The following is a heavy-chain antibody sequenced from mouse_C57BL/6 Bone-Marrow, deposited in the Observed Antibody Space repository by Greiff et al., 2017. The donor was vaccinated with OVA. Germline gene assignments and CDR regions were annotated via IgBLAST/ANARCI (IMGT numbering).Heavy chain of an antibody. V-gene: IGHV1-52*01. CDR3: ARVDYGSSP. J-gene: IGHJ3*01. Sequence: QVQLQQPGAELVKPGSSVKLSCKASGYTFTNYWMHWVKQRPIQGLEWIGNIDPSDSETHYNQKFKDKATLTVDKSSSTAYMQLSSLTSEYSAVYCGARVDYGSSPWGQGTLVTVSA. CDR1: GYTFTNYW. D-gene: IGHD1-1*01. CDR2: IDPSDSET.